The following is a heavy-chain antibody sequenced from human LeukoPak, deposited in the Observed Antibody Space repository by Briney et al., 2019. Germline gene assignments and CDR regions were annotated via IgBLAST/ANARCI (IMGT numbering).Heavy chain of an antibody. V-gene: IGHV1-46*01. CDR3: ARDQSTSILWW. J-gene: IGHJ1*01. CDR1: GYTFINYY. Sequence: ASVKVSCKASGYTFINYYMHWVRQAPGQGLEWMGIINPSGGSTSYAQKFQGRVTMTRDTSTSTVYMELSSLRSEDTSVYYCARDQSTSILWWWGQGTLVTVSS. CDR2: INPSGGST. D-gene: IGHD2-21*01.